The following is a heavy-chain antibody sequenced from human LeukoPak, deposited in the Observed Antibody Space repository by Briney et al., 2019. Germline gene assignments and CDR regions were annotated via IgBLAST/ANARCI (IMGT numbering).Heavy chain of an antibody. CDR3: ARSYDSTGYFFY. CDR1: GYTFTSYD. D-gene: IGHD3-22*01. Sequence: GASVKVSCKASGYTFTSYDINWVRQATGQGLEWMGWMNPNSGNTGYAQKFQGRVTMTRNTSISTAYMELSSLRSDDTAVYYCARSYDSTGYFFYWGQGTLVTVSS. J-gene: IGHJ4*02. CDR2: MNPNSGNT. V-gene: IGHV1-8*01.